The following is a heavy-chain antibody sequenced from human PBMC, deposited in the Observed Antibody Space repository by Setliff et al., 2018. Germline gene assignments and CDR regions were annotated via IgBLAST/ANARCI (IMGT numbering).Heavy chain of an antibody. D-gene: IGHD5-18*01. CDR1: GGTFSSYG. CDR3: AREGVDTRSSTDYRYYMDL. J-gene: IGHJ6*03. Sequence: GASVTVSCKASGGTFSSYGISWVRQAPGQGLEWMGGTIPMFGTTNYARKFQGRVTIITDESTSTAYMELSSLRFEDTAVYYCAREGVDTRSSTDYRYYMDLWGKGTTVTSP. CDR2: TIPMFGTT. V-gene: IGHV1-69*05.